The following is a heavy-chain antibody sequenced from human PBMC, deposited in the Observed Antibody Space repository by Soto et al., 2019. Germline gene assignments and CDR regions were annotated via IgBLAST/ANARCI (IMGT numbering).Heavy chain of an antibody. D-gene: IGHD3-10*01. Sequence: QVQLQESGPGLVKPSQTLSLTCTVSGGSISSGGYYWSWIRQHPGKVLEWIGYIYYSGSTYYNPSLKSRVTISVDTSKNQFSLKLSSVTAADTAVYYCAGSGSHEEIFIAYWGQGTLVTVSS. CDR3: AGSGSHEEIFIAY. J-gene: IGHJ4*02. CDR2: IYYSGST. CDR1: GGSISSGGYY. V-gene: IGHV4-31*03.